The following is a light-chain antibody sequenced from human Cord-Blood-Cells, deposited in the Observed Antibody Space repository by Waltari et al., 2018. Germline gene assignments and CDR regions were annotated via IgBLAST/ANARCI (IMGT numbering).Light chain of an antibody. J-gene: IGKJ3*01. CDR3: QQLNSYLPFT. V-gene: IGKV1-9*01. CDR1: QGFSSY. CDR2: AAS. Sequence: DIKLTQSPTFLYASVGDRVTITCRASQGFSSYLAWYQQKPGKAPKLLIYAASTLQSGVPSRFSGSGSGTEFTLTISSLQPEDFATYYFQQLNSYLPFTFGPGTKVDIK.